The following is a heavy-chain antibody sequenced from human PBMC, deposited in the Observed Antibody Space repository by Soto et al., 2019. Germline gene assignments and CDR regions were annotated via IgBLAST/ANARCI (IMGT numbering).Heavy chain of an antibody. D-gene: IGHD2-21*01. J-gene: IGHJ4*02. CDR1: GFRFDEYA. V-gene: IGHV3-9*01. CDR3: AKIVTRHSLVPVFDQ. CDR2: ISWVSGSI. Sequence: QLVESGGGLVQPGRSLRLSCVASGFRFDEYAIHWVRQAPGKGLEWVSGISWVSGSINYAGSVRGRFTVSRDNAKNSLYSHMTSLRSEDTAFYYCAKIVTRHSLVPVFDQWGQGALVSVSS.